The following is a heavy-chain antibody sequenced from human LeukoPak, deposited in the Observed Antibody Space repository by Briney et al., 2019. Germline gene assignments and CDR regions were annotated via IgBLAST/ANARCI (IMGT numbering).Heavy chain of an antibody. V-gene: IGHV4-59*01. D-gene: IGHD3-10*01. CDR2: IYYSEST. CDR1: GGSISSYY. Sequence: SETLSLTCTVSGGSISSYYWSWIRQPPGKGLEWIGYIYYSESTNYNPSLKSRVTISVDTSKNQFSLKLSSVTAADTAVYYCARIRHSGIDYYYYGMDVWGQGTTVTVSS. CDR3: ARIRHSGIDYYYYGMDV. J-gene: IGHJ6*02.